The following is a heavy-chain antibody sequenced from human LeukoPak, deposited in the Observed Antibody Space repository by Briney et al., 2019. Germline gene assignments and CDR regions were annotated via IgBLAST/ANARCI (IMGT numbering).Heavy chain of an antibody. CDR3: ARDNGGTAMAYYYYYYMDV. D-gene: IGHD5-18*01. J-gene: IGHJ6*03. V-gene: IGHV1-8*01. Sequence: ASVRVSCKASGYTFTSYDINWARQATGQGLEWMGWMNPNSGNTGYAQKFQGRVTMTRNTSISTAYMELSSLRSEDTAVYYCARDNGGTAMAYYYYYYMDVWGKGTTVIISS. CDR1: GYTFTSYD. CDR2: MNPNSGNT.